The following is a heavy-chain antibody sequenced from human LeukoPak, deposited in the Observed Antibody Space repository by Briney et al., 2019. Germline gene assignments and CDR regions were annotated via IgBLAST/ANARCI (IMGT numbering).Heavy chain of an antibody. Sequence: GGSLRLSCEVSGFTFSSYHMNWVRQGPGKGLEWVSAITGSGDYTDYAVSVKGRFTISRDNSKNTAYLQMISLRAEDTAVYYCAKRSGINYGYFDSWGQGALVTVSS. J-gene: IGHJ4*02. CDR1: GFTFSSYH. D-gene: IGHD1-26*01. CDR2: ITGSGDYT. V-gene: IGHV3-23*01. CDR3: AKRSGINYGYFDS.